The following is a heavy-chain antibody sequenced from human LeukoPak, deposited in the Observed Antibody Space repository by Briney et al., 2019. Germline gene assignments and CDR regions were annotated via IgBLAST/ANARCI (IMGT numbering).Heavy chain of an antibody. CDR1: GYTFTGYY. CDR2: ISAYNGNT. J-gene: IGHJ6*03. V-gene: IGHV1-18*04. CDR3: AREKVEHYYYYYYMDV. Sequence: GASVKVSCKASGYTFTGYYMHWVRQAPGQGLEWMGWISAYNGNTNYAQKLQGRVTMTTDTSTSTAYMELRGLRSDDTAVYYCAREKVEHYYYYYYMDVWGKGTTVTVSS. D-gene: IGHD1-1*01.